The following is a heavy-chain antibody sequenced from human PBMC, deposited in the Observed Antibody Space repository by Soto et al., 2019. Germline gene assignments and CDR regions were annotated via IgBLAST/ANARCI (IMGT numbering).Heavy chain of an antibody. CDR1: RFTFSDYT. J-gene: IGHJ6*02. CDR2: ISGDGGST. V-gene: IGHV3-64*04. CDR3: ARDLLYYDILTGLPLDHYYGMDV. D-gene: IGHD3-9*01. Sequence: GGSLRLSCSASRFTFSDYTMHWVRPAPGKGLEYVSAISGDGGSTYYADSVKGRFTISRDNSKNTLYLQMNSLRAEDTAVYYCARDLLYYDILTGLPLDHYYGMDVWGQGTTVTVSS.